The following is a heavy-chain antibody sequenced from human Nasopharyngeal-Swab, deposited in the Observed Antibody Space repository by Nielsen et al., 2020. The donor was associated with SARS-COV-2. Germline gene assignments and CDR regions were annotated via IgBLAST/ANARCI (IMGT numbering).Heavy chain of an antibody. Sequence: SETLSLTCTVSGGSISSGGYYWSWIRQPPGKGLEWIGEINHSGSTNYNPSLKSRVTISVDTSKNQFSLKLSSVTAADTAVYYCARGGYSGSPGWFDPWGQGTLVTVSS. CDR1: GGSISSGGYY. CDR2: INHSGST. CDR3: ARGGYSGSPGWFDP. V-gene: IGHV4-39*07. D-gene: IGHD1-26*01. J-gene: IGHJ5*02.